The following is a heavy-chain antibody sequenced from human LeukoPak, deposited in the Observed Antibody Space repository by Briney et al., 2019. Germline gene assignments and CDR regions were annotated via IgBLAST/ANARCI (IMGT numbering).Heavy chain of an antibody. CDR1: GGSISSGGYS. J-gene: IGHJ3*02. Sequence: SETLSLTCAVSGGSISSGGYSWSWIRQPPGKGLEWIGYIYHSGSTYYNPSLKSRVTISVDTSKNQFSLKLSSVTAADTAVYYCARTVGALYDAFNIWGQGTMVTVSS. D-gene: IGHD1-26*01. CDR2: IYHSGST. V-gene: IGHV4-30-2*01. CDR3: ARTVGALYDAFNI.